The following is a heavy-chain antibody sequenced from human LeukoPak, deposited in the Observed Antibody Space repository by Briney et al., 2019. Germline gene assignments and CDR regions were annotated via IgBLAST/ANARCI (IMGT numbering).Heavy chain of an antibody. CDR1: GGTFSSYA. CDR2: IIPIFGTA. Sequence: SVKVSCKASGGTFSSYAISWVRQAPGQGLECMGGIIPIFGTANYAQKFQGRVTITADESTSTAYMELSSLRSEDTAVYYCARDRTRPPYCSSTSCYHRPDAFDIWGQGTMVTVSS. V-gene: IGHV1-69*13. D-gene: IGHD2-2*01. J-gene: IGHJ3*02. CDR3: ARDRTRPPYCSSTSCYHRPDAFDI.